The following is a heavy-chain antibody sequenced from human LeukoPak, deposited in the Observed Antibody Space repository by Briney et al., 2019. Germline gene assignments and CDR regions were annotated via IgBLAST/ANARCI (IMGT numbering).Heavy chain of an antibody. J-gene: IGHJ4*02. Sequence: PSETLSLTCTVSGYSISSGYYWGWIRQPPGKGLEWIGSIYHSGSTYYNPSLQSRVTISVHTSKNQFSLKLSSVTAADTAVYYCARDSMVRGVIDNFDYWGQGTLVTVSS. D-gene: IGHD3-10*01. CDR2: IYHSGST. V-gene: IGHV4-38-2*02. CDR1: GYSISSGYY. CDR3: ARDSMVRGVIDNFDY.